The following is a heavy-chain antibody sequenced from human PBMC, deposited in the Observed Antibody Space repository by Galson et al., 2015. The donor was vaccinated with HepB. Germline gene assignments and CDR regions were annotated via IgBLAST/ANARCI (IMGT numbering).Heavy chain of an antibody. D-gene: IGHD5-24*01. J-gene: IGHJ4*02. CDR1: GGTFSSYA. V-gene: IGHV1-69*06. CDR2: IIPIFGTA. CDR3: ARGVRDGYNYYFDY. Sequence: SVKVSCKASGGTFSSYAISWVRQAPGQGLEWMGGIIPIFGTANYAQKFQGRVTITADKSTSTAYMELSSLRSEDTAVYYCARGVRDGYNYYFDYWGQGTLVTVSS.